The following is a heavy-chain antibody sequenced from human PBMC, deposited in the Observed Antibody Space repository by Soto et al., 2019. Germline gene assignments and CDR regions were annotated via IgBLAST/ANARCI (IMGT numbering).Heavy chain of an antibody. CDR2: IYTSGST. J-gene: IGHJ4*02. D-gene: IGHD1-26*01. V-gene: IGHV4-4*07. CDR3: ARIVGAAYYFDF. Sequence: PSETLSLTCTVSGDSMSKYYWSWIRQPAGKGLEWIGRIYTSGSTNYNPSLKSRVNMSIDTSNNHFSLNLKSVTAADAAVYYCARIVGAAYYFDFWGQGALVTVS. CDR1: GDSMSKYY.